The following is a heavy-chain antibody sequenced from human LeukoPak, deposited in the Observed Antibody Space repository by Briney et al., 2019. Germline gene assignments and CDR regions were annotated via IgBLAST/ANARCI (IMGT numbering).Heavy chain of an antibody. V-gene: IGHV1-2*02. CDR3: ARPLPRSSSIAAAGTICY. CDR2: FNLNSGGT. CDR1: GYTFTGYY. J-gene: IGHJ4*02. Sequence: GASGRLSCKASGYTFTGYYMHWVRQAPGQGLEGMGWFNLNSGGTNYAQKFQGRVTMTTDTSTSTAYLELRSLRSDDTAVYYCARPLPRSSSIAAAGTICYWGQGTLVTVSS. D-gene: IGHD6-13*01.